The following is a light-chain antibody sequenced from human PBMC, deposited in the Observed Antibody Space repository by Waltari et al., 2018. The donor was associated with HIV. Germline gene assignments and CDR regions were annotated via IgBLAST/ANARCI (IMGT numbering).Light chain of an antibody. V-gene: IGLV2-11*01. CDR3: CSYGGTYNV. CDR1: SSDVGGYHS. J-gene: IGLJ1*01. CDR2: EVS. Sequence: SALTQPRSVSGSPGQSVTISCTGTSSDVGGYHSVSWYQPHPGKAPKLLIYEVSKWPSGVPDRFSGSKSGNTASLTISGLRADDEADYYCCSYGGTYNVFGTGTKVTIL.